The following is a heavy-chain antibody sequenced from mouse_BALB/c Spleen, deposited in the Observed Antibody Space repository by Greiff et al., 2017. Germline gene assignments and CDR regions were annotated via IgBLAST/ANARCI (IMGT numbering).Heavy chain of an antibody. J-gene: IGHJ3*01. CDR1: GYTFTSYW. Sequence: QVQLKQSGAELAKPGASVKMSCKASGYTFTSYWMHWVKQRPGQGLEWIGYINPSTGYTEYNQKFKDKATLTADKSSSTAYMQLSSLTSEDSAVYYCADGNVFAYWGQGTLVTVSA. D-gene: IGHD2-1*01. CDR2: INPSTGYT. CDR3: ADGNVFAY. V-gene: IGHV1-7*01.